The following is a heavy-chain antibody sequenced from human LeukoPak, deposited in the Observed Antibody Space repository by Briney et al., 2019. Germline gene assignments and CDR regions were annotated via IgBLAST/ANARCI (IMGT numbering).Heavy chain of an antibody. V-gene: IGHV4-34*01. CDR2: IHHRAGA. Sequence: RASETLSLTCAVYGGSFTDYYWSWIRHLPGKGLEWIGEIHHRAGANYNPSLWGRVTISADTSKNQFSLHLTSVTAAYTATFYCARGPVRDDGLTGISYYFGLDVWGHGTTVTVFS. D-gene: IGHD2-21*02. CDR3: ARGPVRDDGLTGISYYFGLDV. CDR1: GGSFTDYY. J-gene: IGHJ6*02.